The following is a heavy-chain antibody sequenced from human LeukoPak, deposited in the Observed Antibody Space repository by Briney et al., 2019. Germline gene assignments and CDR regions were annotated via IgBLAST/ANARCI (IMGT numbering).Heavy chain of an antibody. CDR1: GFTFSSYE. D-gene: IGHD1-26*01. J-gene: IGHJ4*02. CDR3: ARAWYSWGYYFDY. Sequence: GGSLRLSCAASGFTFSSYEMNWVRQAPGKGLEWVSYISSSGSTIYYEDSVKGRFTISRDNAKNSLYLQMHSLRDEDTAVYYCARAWYSWGYYFDYWGQGTLVTVSS. V-gene: IGHV3-48*03. CDR2: ISSSGSTI.